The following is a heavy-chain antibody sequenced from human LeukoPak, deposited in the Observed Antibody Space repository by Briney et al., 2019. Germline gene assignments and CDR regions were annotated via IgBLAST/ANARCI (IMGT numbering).Heavy chain of an antibody. CDR3: ARLFNYYDNSGYYQYYFDY. CDR2: INPNTGDT. V-gene: IGHV1-2*06. Sequence: GASVKVSCKASGYTLTSYYMHWVRQAPGQGLERMGRINPNTGDTSFAQKFQGRVTLTRDTSISTAYMELSRLKSDDTAVYYCARLFNYYDNSGYYQYYFDYWGQGTLVTVSS. CDR1: GYTLTSYY. D-gene: IGHD3-22*01. J-gene: IGHJ4*02.